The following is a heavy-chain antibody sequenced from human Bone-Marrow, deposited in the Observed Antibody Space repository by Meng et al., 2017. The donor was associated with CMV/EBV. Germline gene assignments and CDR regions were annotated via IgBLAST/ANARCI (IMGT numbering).Heavy chain of an antibody. CDR2: INSDGSST. D-gene: IGHD3-3*01. V-gene: IGHV3-74*01. CDR1: GFTFSSYW. Sequence: GESLKISCAASGFTFSSYWMHWVRQAPGKGLVWVSRINSDGSSTSYADSVKGRFTISRDNAKNTLYLQMNSLRAEDTAVYYCARDAAYYDFWSGYYTGYYYYYGMDVWGQGTTVTVSS. CDR3: ARDAAYYDFWSGYYTGYYYYYGMDV. J-gene: IGHJ6*02.